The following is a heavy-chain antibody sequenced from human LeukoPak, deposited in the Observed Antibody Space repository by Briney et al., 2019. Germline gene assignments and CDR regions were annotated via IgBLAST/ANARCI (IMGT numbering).Heavy chain of an antibody. CDR2: ISYDGGHK. D-gene: IGHD3-9*01. V-gene: IGHV3-30*03. CDR3: ARGDHFTGYLQYYFDQ. J-gene: IGHJ4*02. CDR1: GFSFSDYG. Sequence: GGSLRLSCAASGFSFSDYGMHWVRQATVKGLEWVALISYDGGHKYYRDSVKGRFTISRNNSNNTLFLQMNDLSAEDSAVYYCARGDHFTGYLQYYFDQWGQGTLVTVSS.